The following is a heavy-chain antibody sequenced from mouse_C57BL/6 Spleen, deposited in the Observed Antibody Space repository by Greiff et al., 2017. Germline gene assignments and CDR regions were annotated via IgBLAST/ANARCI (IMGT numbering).Heavy chain of an antibody. J-gene: IGHJ1*03. CDR1: GYAFSSYW. V-gene: IGHV1-80*01. D-gene: IGHD1-1*01. CDR2: IYPGDGDT. CDR3: ARGGLRHYYGSSFDV. Sequence: VKLMESGAELVKPGASVKISCKASGYAFSSYWMNWVKQRPGKGLEWIGQIYPGDGDTNYNGKFKGKATLTADKSSSTAYMQLSSLTSEDSAVYFCARGGLRHYYGSSFDVWGTGTTVTVSS.